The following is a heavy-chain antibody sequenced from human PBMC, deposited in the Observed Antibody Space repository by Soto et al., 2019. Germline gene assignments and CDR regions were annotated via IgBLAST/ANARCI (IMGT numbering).Heavy chain of an antibody. CDR1: GFTFSSYE. V-gene: IGHV3-48*03. J-gene: IGHJ6*02. Sequence: GGSVRLSCAASGFTFSSYEMNWVRQAPGKGLEWVSYISSSGSTIYYADSVKGRFTISRDNAKNSLYLQMNSLRAEDAAVYYCARSNTYYYDSSGYYRYYYYYYGMDVWGQGTTVTVSS. D-gene: IGHD3-22*01. CDR3: ARSNTYYYDSSGYYRYYYYYYGMDV. CDR2: ISSSGSTI.